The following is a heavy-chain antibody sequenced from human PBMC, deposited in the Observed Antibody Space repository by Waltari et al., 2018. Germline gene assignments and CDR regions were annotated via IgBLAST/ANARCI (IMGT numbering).Heavy chain of an antibody. J-gene: IGHJ4*02. CDR1: GGTFSSYA. D-gene: IGHD6-13*01. Sequence: QVQLVQSGAEVKKPGSSVKVSCKASGGTFSSYAISWVRQAPGQGLEWMGGIISICGTANYAQKFQGRVTITTDESTSTAYMELSSLRAEDTAVYYCAGIAAAGTDRSFYDYWGQGTLVTVSS. V-gene: IGHV1-69*05. CDR2: IISICGTA. CDR3: AGIAAAGTDRSFYDY.